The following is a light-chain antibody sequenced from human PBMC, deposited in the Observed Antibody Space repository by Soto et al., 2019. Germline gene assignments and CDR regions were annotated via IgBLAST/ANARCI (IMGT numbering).Light chain of an antibody. J-gene: IGKJ1*01. CDR1: QSVSSY. V-gene: IGKV3-11*01. CDR2: DVS. Sequence: EIVLTQSQATLSLSPGERATLSCRASQSVSSYFAWYQQKPGQAPRLLMYDVSNRATGIPASFSGSGSGTDFTLTINSIEPEDFAVYYCQQRSSWPWTFGQGTKLEIK. CDR3: QQRSSWPWT.